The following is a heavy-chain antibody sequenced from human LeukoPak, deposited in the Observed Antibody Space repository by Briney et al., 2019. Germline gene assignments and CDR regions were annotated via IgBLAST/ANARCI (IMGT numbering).Heavy chain of an antibody. V-gene: IGHV1-69*05. CDR2: IIPIFGTA. CDR1: GYIFTGHY. CDR3: ARGGRWTAMVAFAPTSWFDP. J-gene: IGHJ5*02. Sequence: SVKVSCKASGYIFTGHYMNWVRQAPGQGLEWMGGIIPIFGTANYAQKFQGRVTITTDESTSTAYMELSSLRSEDTAVYYCARGGRWTAMVAFAPTSWFDPWGQGTLVTVSS. D-gene: IGHD5-18*01.